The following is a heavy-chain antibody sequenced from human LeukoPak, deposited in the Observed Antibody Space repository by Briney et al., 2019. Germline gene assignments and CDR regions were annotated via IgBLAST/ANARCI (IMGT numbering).Heavy chain of an antibody. V-gene: IGHV3-30*03. CDR2: ISYEGSNK. D-gene: IGHD5-18*01. Sequence: GGSLRLSCAASGFTFSIYGMHWVREAPGKGLEGVAVISYEGSNKYYADSVKGRFTISRDNAKNSLYLQMNSLRAEDTAVYYCARDVDTAMDSPIDYWGQGTLVTVSS. CDR3: ARDVDTAMDSPIDY. J-gene: IGHJ4*02. CDR1: GFTFSIYG.